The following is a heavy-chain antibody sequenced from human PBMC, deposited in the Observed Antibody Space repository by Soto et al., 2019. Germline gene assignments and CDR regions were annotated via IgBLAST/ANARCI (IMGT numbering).Heavy chain of an antibody. J-gene: IGHJ4*02. CDR1: GGSISSGGHY. CDR2: IYYSGST. Sequence: QVQLQESGPGLVKPSQTLSLTCTVSGGSISSGGHYWSWIRQHPGKGLEWIGYIYYSGSTYYNPSLKSRVXXSXDXXKKQFSLRLSSVTAADTAVYYCARGDPSGGNYFDYWGQGTLVTVSS. CDR3: ARGDPSGGNYFDY. V-gene: IGHV4-31*03. D-gene: IGHD2-21*02.